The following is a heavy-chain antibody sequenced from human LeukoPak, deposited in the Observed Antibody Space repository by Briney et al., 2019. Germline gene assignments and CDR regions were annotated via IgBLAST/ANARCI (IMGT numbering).Heavy chain of an antibody. J-gene: IGHJ4*02. V-gene: IGHV5-51*01. CDR3: ARHGSDMGYSSRWYLDY. Sequence: GESLKISCTGSGYSFTNYWIGWVRQMPGKGLEWMGIIYPGDSDTRYSPSFQGQVSISADKSISTAYLQWSSLKASDTAMYYCARHGSDMGYSSRWYLDYWGQGTLVTVSS. D-gene: IGHD6-13*01. CDR2: IYPGDSDT. CDR1: GYSFTNYW.